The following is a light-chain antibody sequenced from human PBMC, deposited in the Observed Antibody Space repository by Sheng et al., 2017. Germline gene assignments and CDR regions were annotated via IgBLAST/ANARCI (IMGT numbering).Light chain of an antibody. CDR3: QQYGTSIGFT. J-gene: IGKJ3*01. V-gene: IGKV3-20*01. CDR1: QTIDLNF. CDR2: GAT. Sequence: DIVLTQSPGTLSLSPGEKATLSCRASQTIDLNFLAWYQQKPGQAPRLLIYGATSRATGIPDRFSGSGSGTDFNLTISRLEPEDFAVYYCQQYGTSIGFTFGPWDQNGYQT.